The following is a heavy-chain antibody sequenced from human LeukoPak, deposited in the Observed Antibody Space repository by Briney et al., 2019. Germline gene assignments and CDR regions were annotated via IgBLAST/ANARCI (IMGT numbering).Heavy chain of an antibody. V-gene: IGHV3-7*02. CDR1: AFTFSSYW. D-gene: IGHD7-27*01. J-gene: IGHJ6*02. CDR3: AKVFRWGSGYGMDV. CDR2: IKQDGSEK. Sequence: GGSLRLSCTVSAFTFSSYWMSWVRQDPGKGPDWLANIKQDGSEKYYVDSVKGRFTISRDNAENSLSLQMNSLRAEDTGLYYCAKVFRWGSGYGMDVWGQGTTVTVSS.